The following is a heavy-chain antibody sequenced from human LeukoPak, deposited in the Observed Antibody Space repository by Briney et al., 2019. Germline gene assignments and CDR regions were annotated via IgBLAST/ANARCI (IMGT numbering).Heavy chain of an antibody. CDR1: GGSISSYY. CDR3: ARDVHGRSLDT. Sequence: SDTLSLTCSVSGGSISSYYWSWIRQPAGQGLEWIGRIYPNEGRTDDNPSLKSRVTMSLDTSKNQWSLELRSVTAADTAVYYCARDVHGRSLDTWGRGALVTVSS. V-gene: IGHV4-4*07. J-gene: IGHJ5*02. CDR2: IYPNEGRT.